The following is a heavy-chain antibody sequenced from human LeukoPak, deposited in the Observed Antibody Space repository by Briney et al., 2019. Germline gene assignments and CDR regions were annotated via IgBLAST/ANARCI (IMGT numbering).Heavy chain of an antibody. CDR2: ISSSSSTT. V-gene: IGHV3-48*01. D-gene: IGHD6-19*01. J-gene: IGHJ4*02. CDR1: GFSFSSYS. Sequence: GGSLRLSCAASGFSFSSYSMDWVRQAPGKGLEWVSYISSSSSTTYYADSVKGRFTISRDNAKNSLYLQMNSLRAEDTAVYYCAREGDIAVAGTHLNFDYWGQGTLVTVSS. CDR3: AREGDIAVAGTHLNFDY.